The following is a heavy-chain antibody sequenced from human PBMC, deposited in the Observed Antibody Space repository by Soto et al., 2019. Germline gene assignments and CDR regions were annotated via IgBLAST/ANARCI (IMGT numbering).Heavy chain of an antibody. J-gene: IGHJ1*01. D-gene: IGHD2-15*01. CDR2: IHPSGDT. Sequence: QVQLVQSGAELKKPGASVKVACKASGYKFTTYFIHWVRQAPGQGLEWMGMIHPSGDTGYAQKFQGRDTMTIDTSTTTAYMELRNLTSEDTAVYFSVRGYCTTTPCSGDFHFWGQGTLVTVSS. V-gene: IGHV1-46*01. CDR1: GYKFTTYF. CDR3: VRGYCTTTPCSGDFHF.